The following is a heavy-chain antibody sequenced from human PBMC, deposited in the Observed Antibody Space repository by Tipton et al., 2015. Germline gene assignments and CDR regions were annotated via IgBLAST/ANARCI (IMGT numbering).Heavy chain of an antibody. CDR1: GASLSNYY. V-gene: IGHV4-59*07. Sequence: TLSLTCTVSGASLSNYYWNWVRQPPGKGLEWIGYIYSSGSTNYAPSLKSRVTISVDTSKTQFSLKMRSVTATDTAVYYCARARGRHGGLFDSWGQGILVTVSS. D-gene: IGHD4-23*01. J-gene: IGHJ4*02. CDR3: ARARGRHGGLFDS. CDR2: IYSSGST.